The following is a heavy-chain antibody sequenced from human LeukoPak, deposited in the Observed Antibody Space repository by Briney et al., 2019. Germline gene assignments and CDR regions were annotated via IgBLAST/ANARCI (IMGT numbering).Heavy chain of an antibody. CDR3: ARDFDTSAYYTGH. V-gene: IGHV1-2*02. D-gene: IGHD3-22*01. Sequence: ASVKVSCKASGYTFTGYYMHWVRQAPGQGLEWMGWINPNSGGTNYAQKFQGGVTMTRDTSISTAYMELRRLRSDDTAVYYCARDFDTSAYYTGHWGQGTLVTVPS. CDR2: INPNSGGT. J-gene: IGHJ4*02. CDR1: GYTFTGYY.